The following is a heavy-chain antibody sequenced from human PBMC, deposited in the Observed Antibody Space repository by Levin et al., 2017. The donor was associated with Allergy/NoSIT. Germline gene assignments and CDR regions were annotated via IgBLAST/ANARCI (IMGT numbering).Heavy chain of an antibody. D-gene: IGHD3-9*01. CDR2: ITWNSGSV. CDR1: GFTFDDYT. CDR3: TKGPYYESLTGYYKPFAP. J-gene: IGHJ5*02. V-gene: IGHV3-9*01. Sequence: GGSLRLSCAASGFTFDDYTMHWVRQGPGKGLEWVSGITWNSGSVAYAESVKGRFTISRDNAKSTLYLEMNGLRVEDTALYYCTKGPYYESLTGYYKPFAPWGQGTQVTVSS.